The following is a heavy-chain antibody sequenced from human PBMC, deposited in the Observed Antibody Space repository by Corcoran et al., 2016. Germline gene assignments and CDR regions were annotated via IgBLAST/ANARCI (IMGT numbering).Heavy chain of an antibody. J-gene: IGHJ4*02. CDR3: AGELGSEWSPGLA. D-gene: IGHD3-3*01. CDR1: GFTFSNYN. CDR2: ISISSSTI. Sequence: EVQLVESGGGLVQPGGSLRLSCAASGFTFSNYNMNWLRQAPGKGLEWVSFISISSSTIHYADSVKGRLPISRDNAKNSLYLQMNSLRDEDTAGYYCAGELGSEWSPGLAGGQGTLVTVSS. V-gene: IGHV3-48*02.